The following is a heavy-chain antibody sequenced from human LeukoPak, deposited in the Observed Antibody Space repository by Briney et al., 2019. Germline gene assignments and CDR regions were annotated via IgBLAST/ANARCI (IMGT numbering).Heavy chain of an antibody. CDR3: ARTYGDYVDY. D-gene: IGHD4-17*01. V-gene: IGHV4-61*08. CDR2: IYYSGST. CDR1: GGSISSGGYY. J-gene: IGHJ4*02. Sequence: SETLSLTCAVSGGSISSGGYYWSWIRQPPGKGLEWIGYIYYSGSTNYNPSLKSRVTISVDTSKNQFSLKLSSVTAADTAVYYCARTYGDYVDYWGQGTLVTVSS.